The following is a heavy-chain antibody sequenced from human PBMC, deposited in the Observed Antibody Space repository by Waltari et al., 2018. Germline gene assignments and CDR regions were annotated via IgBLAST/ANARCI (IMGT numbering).Heavy chain of an antibody. J-gene: IGHJ2*01. CDR3: ARGARRTTVTTGWWYFDL. CDR2: SNSDGSST. Sequence: EVQLVESGGGLVQPGGSLSFSCAASGFTYSMYWMHGVRQAPGKGLVWVSRSNSDGSSTSYADSVKGRFTISKDNAKNTVYLQMNSLRAEDTAIYYCARGARRTTVTTGWWYFDLWGRGTLVTVSS. CDR1: GFTYSMYW. D-gene: IGHD4-17*01. V-gene: IGHV3-74*01.